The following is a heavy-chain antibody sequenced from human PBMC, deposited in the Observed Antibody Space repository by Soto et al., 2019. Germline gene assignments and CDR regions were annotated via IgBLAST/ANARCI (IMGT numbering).Heavy chain of an antibody. J-gene: IGHJ4*02. Sequence: QVQLVQSGAEVKKPGASVKVSCKASGYTFTSYDINWVRQATGQGLEWMGWMNPNSGNTGYAQKFQGRVTMTRNTYISTADMELSSLRSEDTAVYYCARGHPTGYSSGWYPHYWGQGTLVTVSS. CDR3: ARGHPTGYSSGWYPHY. CDR1: GYTFTSYD. V-gene: IGHV1-8*01. D-gene: IGHD6-13*01. CDR2: MNPNSGNT.